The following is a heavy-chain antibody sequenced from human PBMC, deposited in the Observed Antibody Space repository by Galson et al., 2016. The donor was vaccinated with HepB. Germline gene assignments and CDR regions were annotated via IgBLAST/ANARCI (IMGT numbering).Heavy chain of an antibody. J-gene: IGHJ4*02. Sequence: SLRLSCAASGFTFSSYGMHWVRQAPGKGLEWLAVISYDGSNKYYADSVKGRFTISRDNSKNTLYLQMNSLRAEDTAVYYCAKAAYSGSYGFDYWGQGTLVTVSS. CDR1: GFTFSSYG. V-gene: IGHV3-30*18. CDR2: ISYDGSNK. CDR3: AKAAYSGSYGFDY. D-gene: IGHD1-26*01.